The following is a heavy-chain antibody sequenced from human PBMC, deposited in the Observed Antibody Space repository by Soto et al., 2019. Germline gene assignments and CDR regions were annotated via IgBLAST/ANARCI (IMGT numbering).Heavy chain of an antibody. J-gene: IGHJ4*02. V-gene: IGHV1-18*01. CDR3: ARDITIFGVVILRGDY. CDR2: ISAYNGNT. Sequence: QVQLVQSGAEVKKPGASVKVSCKASGYTFTSYGISWVRQAPGQGLEWMGWISAYNGNTNYAQKLQGRVTMTTDTSTSTAYMEVRSLRSDDTAVYYCARDITIFGVVILRGDYWGQGTLVTVSS. D-gene: IGHD3-3*01. CDR1: GYTFTSYG.